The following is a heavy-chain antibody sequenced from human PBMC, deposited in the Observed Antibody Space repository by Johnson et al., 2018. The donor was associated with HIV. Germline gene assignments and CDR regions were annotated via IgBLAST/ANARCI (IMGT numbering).Heavy chain of an antibody. CDR1: GFTFDDYA. CDR3: AKGRSTAQFITYDAFDI. CDR2: VNSDGRST. D-gene: IGHD3-10*01. V-gene: IGHV3-9*01. J-gene: IGHJ3*02. Sequence: LVESGGGLVQPGRSLRLSCAASGFTFDDYAMHWVRQAPGKGLAWVSRVNSDGRSTSYADSVKGRFTISRDNAKNTLYMQMDNLGAEDTAVYYCAKGRSTAQFITYDAFDIWGQGTMVTVSS.